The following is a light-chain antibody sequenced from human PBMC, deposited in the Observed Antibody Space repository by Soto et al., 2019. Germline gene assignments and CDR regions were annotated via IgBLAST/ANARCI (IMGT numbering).Light chain of an antibody. CDR2: EVS. CDR1: SSDVGGYNY. V-gene: IGLV2-8*01. Sequence: QLVLTQPPSASGSPGQSVTISCTGTSSDVGGYNYVSWYQQHPGKAPKLMIYEVSKRPSGVPDRFSGSKSGNTASLTVSGLQAEDEADYYCSSYAGSKGYVFGTGNKLTVL. J-gene: IGLJ1*01. CDR3: SSYAGSKGYV.